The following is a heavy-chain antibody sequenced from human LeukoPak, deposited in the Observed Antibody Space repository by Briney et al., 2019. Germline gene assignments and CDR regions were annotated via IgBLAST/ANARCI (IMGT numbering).Heavy chain of an antibody. D-gene: IGHD6-13*01. J-gene: IGHJ3*02. CDR1: GGTFSSYA. CDR3: AGGGGSFGAFDI. CDR2: IIPIFGIA. Sequence: GASVKVSCKASGGTFSSYAISWVRQASGQGLEWMGRIIPIFGIANYAQKFQGRVTITADKSTSTAYMELSSLRSEDTAVYYCAGGGGSFGAFDIWGQGAMVTVSS. V-gene: IGHV1-69*04.